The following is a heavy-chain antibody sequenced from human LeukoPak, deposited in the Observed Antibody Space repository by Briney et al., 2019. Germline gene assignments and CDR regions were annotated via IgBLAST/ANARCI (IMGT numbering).Heavy chain of an antibody. V-gene: IGHV1-69*13. J-gene: IGHJ4*02. CDR3: ARDGVAGDYGY. CDR1: AGTFSSYA. Sequence: ASVKVSCKASAGTFSSYAISWVRQAPGQGLEWMGGIIPIFGTANYAQKFQGRVTITADESTSTAYMELSSLRSEDTAVYYCARDGVAGDYGYWGQGTLVTVSS. D-gene: IGHD4-17*01. CDR2: IIPIFGTA.